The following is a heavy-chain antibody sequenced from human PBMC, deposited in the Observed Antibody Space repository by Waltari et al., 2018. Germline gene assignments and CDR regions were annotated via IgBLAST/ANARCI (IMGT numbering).Heavy chain of an antibody. CDR1: CGSFSGYY. CDR2: INHSGST. D-gene: IGHD1-20*01. CDR3: ARGRVTGTPRYYYYYYGMDV. Sequence: VQLQPWGAGLLKPSEPLSLTCAVYCGSFSGYYWTWIRPPPGQGLEWIGEINHSGSTNYNPSLKSRVTISVDTSKNQFSLKLSSVTAADTAVYYCARGRVTGTPRYYYYYYGMDVWGQGTTVTVSS. J-gene: IGHJ6*02. V-gene: IGHV4-34*01.